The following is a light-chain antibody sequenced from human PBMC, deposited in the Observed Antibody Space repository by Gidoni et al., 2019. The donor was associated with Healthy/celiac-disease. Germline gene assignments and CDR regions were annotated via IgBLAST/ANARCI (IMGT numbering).Light chain of an antibody. CDR1: QSLLHSNGYNY. Sequence: DIVMTQSPLSLPVTPGEPASISCRSSQSLLHSNGYNYLDWYLQKPGQSPQLLIYLGSNRASGVPYQFSGRGSGTDFTLKISRVEAEDVGVFYCMQALQTPLTFXQXTKVEIK. V-gene: IGKV2-28*01. J-gene: IGKJ1*01. CDR3: MQALQTPLT. CDR2: LGS.